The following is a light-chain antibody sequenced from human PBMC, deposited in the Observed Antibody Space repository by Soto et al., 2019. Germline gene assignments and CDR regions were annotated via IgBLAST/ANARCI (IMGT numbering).Light chain of an antibody. CDR2: GAS. CDR1: QGITTS. CDR3: REYTNYPFT. Sequence: DIQMTQSPSSLSASVGDRVTITCRASQGITTSLAWFQQKPGKAPKALIYGASNWQGGVPSKFSGSGSGTDFTLTIGSLEPEESATYYCREYTNYPFTFGPGTKVDIK. V-gene: IGKV1-16*02. J-gene: IGKJ3*01.